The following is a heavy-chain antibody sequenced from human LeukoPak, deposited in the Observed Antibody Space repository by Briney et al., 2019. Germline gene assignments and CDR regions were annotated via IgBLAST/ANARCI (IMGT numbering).Heavy chain of an antibody. CDR3: AKGHQLLADKRLDY. J-gene: IGHJ4*02. CDR1: GFTFSYYN. V-gene: IGHV3-21*01. D-gene: IGHD2-2*01. CDR2: INSRGRSI. Sequence: GGSLRLSCTASGFTFSYYNMNWVRQAPGKGLEWVSSINSRGRSISYADSGRGRFTISRDNAKSSLYLQVNSLRAEDTAVYYCAKGHQLLADKRLDYWGQGTLVTVSS.